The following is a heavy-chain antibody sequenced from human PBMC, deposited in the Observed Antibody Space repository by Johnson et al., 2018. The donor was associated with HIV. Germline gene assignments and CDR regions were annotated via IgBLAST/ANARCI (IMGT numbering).Heavy chain of an antibody. V-gene: IGHV3-20*04. J-gene: IGHJ3*02. CDR1: GFTFDDYG. D-gene: IGHD1-7*01. CDR3: ARGPHHSSGTTLRGAFDI. CDR2: INWNGGST. Sequence: VQLVESGGGVVRPGGSLRLSCAASGFTFDDYGMSWVRQAPGKGLEWVSGINWNGGSTGYGDYVKGRFTISRDNAKNSLYLQMNSLRAEDTALYYCARGPHHSSGTTLRGAFDIWGQGTMVTVSS.